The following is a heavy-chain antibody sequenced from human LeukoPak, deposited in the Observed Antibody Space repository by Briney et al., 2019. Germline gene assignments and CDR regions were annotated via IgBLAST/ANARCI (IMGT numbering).Heavy chain of an antibody. CDR1: GGSFSAYY. Sequence: SETLSLTCAVYGGSFSAYYWSWIRQPPGKGLEWIGEINHSASTNYNPSLKSRVTISVDTSKKQFSLKLSSVTAADTAVYYCARDFRGGYDFWSGYYTPYYFDYWGQGTLVTVSP. CDR3: ARDFRGGYDFWSGYYTPYYFDY. D-gene: IGHD3-3*01. V-gene: IGHV4-34*01. J-gene: IGHJ4*02. CDR2: INHSAST.